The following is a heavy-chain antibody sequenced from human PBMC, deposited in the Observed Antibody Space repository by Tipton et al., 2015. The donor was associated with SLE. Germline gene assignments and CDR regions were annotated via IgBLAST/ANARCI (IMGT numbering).Heavy chain of an antibody. Sequence: PGLVKPSETLSLTCSVSGGSINSDTYYWGWIRQPPGKGLEWIGNTYYGDTAYYNPSLKSRVTISGDTSKNQFSLRLSSVTAADTAVYYCAGGELRYGDYDFYYWGQGSLVTVSS. V-gene: IGHV4-39*07. J-gene: IGHJ4*02. CDR2: TYYGDTA. CDR3: AGGELRYGDYDFYY. CDR1: GGSINSDTYY. D-gene: IGHD4-17*01.